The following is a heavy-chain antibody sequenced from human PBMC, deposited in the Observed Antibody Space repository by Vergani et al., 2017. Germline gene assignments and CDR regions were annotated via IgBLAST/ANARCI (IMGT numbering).Heavy chain of an antibody. Sequence: QVQLQESGPGLVKPSETLSLTCTVSGGSISSYYWSWIRQPPGKGLEWIGYIYYSGSTNYNPSLKSRVTISVDTSKNQFSLKLSSVTAADTAVYYCARERGYYGSGSRMGYYYYGMDVWGQGTTVTVSS. D-gene: IGHD3-10*01. CDR2: IYYSGST. J-gene: IGHJ6*02. CDR1: GGSISSYY. V-gene: IGHV4-59*01. CDR3: ARERGYYGSGSRMGYYYYGMDV.